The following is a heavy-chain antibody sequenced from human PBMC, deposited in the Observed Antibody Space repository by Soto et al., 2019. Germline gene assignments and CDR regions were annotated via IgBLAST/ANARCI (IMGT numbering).Heavy chain of an antibody. Sequence: PSETLSLTCTVSGGSISSSSYYWGWIRQPPGKGLEWIGSIYYSGSTYYNPSLKSRVTISVDTSKNQFSLKLSSVTAADTAVYYCARRPPRYSGYPGPSYFDYWGQGTLVTVSS. J-gene: IGHJ4*02. CDR1: GGSISSSSYY. CDR2: IYYSGST. CDR3: ARRPPRYSGYPGPSYFDY. V-gene: IGHV4-39*01. D-gene: IGHD5-12*01.